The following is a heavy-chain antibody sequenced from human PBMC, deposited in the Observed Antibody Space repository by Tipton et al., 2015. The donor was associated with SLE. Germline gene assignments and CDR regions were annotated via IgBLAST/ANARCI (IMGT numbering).Heavy chain of an antibody. V-gene: IGHV3-66*01. CDR2: IYTGGST. CDR1: GFTVNSNY. CDR3: ARVLLRYFDY. J-gene: IGHJ4*02. D-gene: IGHD2-21*01. Sequence: GSLRLSCAASGFTVNSNYMSWVRQAPGKGLEWVSVIYTGGSTFYADSVKGRFTISRDTSKNTLYLQMNNLRAEDTAIYYCARVLLRYFDYWGQGTLVTVSS.